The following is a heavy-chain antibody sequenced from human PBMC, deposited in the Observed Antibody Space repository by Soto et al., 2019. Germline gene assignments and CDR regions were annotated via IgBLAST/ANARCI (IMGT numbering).Heavy chain of an antibody. D-gene: IGHD2-15*01. CDR2: ISYDGSNK. CDR1: GFTFSSYG. CDR3: AKDRRQVVVAAPFDS. J-gene: IGHJ4*02. Sequence: GSLRLSCAASGFTFSSYGMHWVRQAPGKGLERVAVISYDGSNKYYADSVKGRFTISRDNSKNTLYLQMNSLRAEDTAVYYCAKDRRQVVVAAPFDSWHQGTLV. V-gene: IGHV3-30*18.